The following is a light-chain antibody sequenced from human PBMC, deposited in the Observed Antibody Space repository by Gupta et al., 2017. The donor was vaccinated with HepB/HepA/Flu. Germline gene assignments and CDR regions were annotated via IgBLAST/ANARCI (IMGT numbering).Light chain of an antibody. CDR2: GAS. V-gene: IGKV3-15*01. CDR3: QQYNNWPLT. J-gene: IGKJ4*01. CDR1: QSVNIN. Sequence: EIVMTQSPATLSLSPGERATLSCRASQSVNINLAWYQQKPGQAPRLLIYGASTRATGLPDRFSGSGSGTEFTLTISSLQSEDFAVYYCQQYNNWPLTFGGGTKVEIK.